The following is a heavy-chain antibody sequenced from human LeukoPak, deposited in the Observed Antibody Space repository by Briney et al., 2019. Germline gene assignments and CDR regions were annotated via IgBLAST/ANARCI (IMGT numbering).Heavy chain of an antibody. CDR2: IYYSGST. CDR3: ARGFYSSSWYLFDY. D-gene: IGHD6-13*01. V-gene: IGHV4-59*01. J-gene: IGHJ4*02. Sequence: PSETLSLTCTVSGGSISSYYWSWIRQPPGKGLEWIGYIYYSGSTNYNPSLKSRVTISVDTSKNQFSLKLSSVTAADTAVYYCARGFYSSSWYLFDYWGQGTLVTVSS. CDR1: GGSISSYY.